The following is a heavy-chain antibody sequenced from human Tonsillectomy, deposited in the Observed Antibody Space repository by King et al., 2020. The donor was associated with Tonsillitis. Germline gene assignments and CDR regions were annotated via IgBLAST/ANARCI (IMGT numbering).Heavy chain of an antibody. Sequence: VQLVESGGGVVQPGRSLRLSCAASGFTFSSYGMHWVRQAPGKGLEWVAVISYDGSNKYYADSVKGRFTISRDNSKNTLYLQMNSLRAEDTAVYYCAILDRDYGAERAGDYWGQGTLVTVSS. J-gene: IGHJ4*02. CDR2: ISYDGSNK. CDR1: GFTFSSYG. D-gene: IGHD4-17*01. CDR3: AILDRDYGAERAGDY. V-gene: IGHV3-30*03.